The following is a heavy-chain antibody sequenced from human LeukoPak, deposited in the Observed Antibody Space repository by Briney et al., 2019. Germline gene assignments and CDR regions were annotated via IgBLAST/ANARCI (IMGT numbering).Heavy chain of an antibody. CDR2: IYYSGST. J-gene: IGHJ3*02. CDR3: ARGRYCSSTSCYIPHDAFDI. V-gene: IGHV4-30-4*08. Sequence: SQTLSLTCTVSGGSISSGDYYWSWIRQPPGKGLEWIGYIYYSGSTYYNPYLKSRVTISVDTSKNQFSLKLSSVTAADTAVYYCARGRYCSSTSCYIPHDAFDIWGQGTMVTVSS. CDR1: GGSISSGDYY. D-gene: IGHD2-2*02.